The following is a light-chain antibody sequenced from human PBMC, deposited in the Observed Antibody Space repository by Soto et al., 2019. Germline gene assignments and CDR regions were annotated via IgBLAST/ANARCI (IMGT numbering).Light chain of an antibody. Sequence: DIQMTQSPSSVSASVGDRVTITCRASQAISTWLAWYQQNPGKAPKLLIYSASNLQSGVPSRFHVTGSWTHFTLTISSLQPEDFAPDYGQQANSFPRTFSQGTKVEIK. CDR2: SAS. CDR1: QAISTW. J-gene: IGKJ1*01. CDR3: QQANSFPRT. V-gene: IGKV1D-12*01.